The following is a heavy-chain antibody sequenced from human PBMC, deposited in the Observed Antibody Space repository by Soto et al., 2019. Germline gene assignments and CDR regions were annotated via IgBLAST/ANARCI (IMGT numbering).Heavy chain of an antibody. Sequence: QVQLVQSGAEVKKPGSSVKVSCKASGGTFSSYAISWVRQAPGQGLEWMGGIIPIFGTANYAQKFQGRGTITADESTSTAYRELSSLRSEDTAVYYCARGGYRHYYYYFGMDVWGQGTTVTVSS. J-gene: IGHJ6*02. CDR1: GGTFSSYA. CDR3: ARGGYRHYYYYFGMDV. D-gene: IGHD5-12*01. CDR2: IIPIFGTA. V-gene: IGHV1-69*01.